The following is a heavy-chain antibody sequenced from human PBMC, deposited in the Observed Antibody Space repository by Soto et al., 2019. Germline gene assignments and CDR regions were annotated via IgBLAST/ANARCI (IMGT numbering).Heavy chain of an antibody. Sequence: GGSLRLSCAASGFTFSSYGMHWVRQAPGKGLEWVAVISYDGSNKYYADSVKGRFTISRDNSKNTLYLQMNSLRAEDTAVYYCAIDLGWIISSCRTCYYNYYMDVWGKGTTVTVSS. CDR3: AIDLGWIISSCRTCYYNYYMDV. CDR1: GFTFSSYG. D-gene: IGHD2-15*01. CDR2: ISYDGSNK. J-gene: IGHJ6*03. V-gene: IGHV3-30*03.